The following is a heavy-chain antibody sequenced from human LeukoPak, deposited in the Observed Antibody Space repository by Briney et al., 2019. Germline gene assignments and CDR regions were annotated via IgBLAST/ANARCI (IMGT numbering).Heavy chain of an antibody. V-gene: IGHV4-31*03. CDR3: AKGGPRDQLPDY. Sequence: KSSETLSLTCTVSGGSISSGGYYWSWIRQHPGKGLEWIGYIYYSGSTYYNPSLKSRVTISVDTSKNQFSLKLSSVTTADTAVYYCAKGGPRDQLPDYWGQGTLVTVSS. CDR2: IYYSGST. CDR1: GGSISSGGYY. J-gene: IGHJ4*02. D-gene: IGHD2-2*01.